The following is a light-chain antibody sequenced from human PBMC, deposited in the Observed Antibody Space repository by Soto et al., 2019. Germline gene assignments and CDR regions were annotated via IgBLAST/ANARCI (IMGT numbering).Light chain of an antibody. J-gene: IGKJ2*01. CDR1: QSVSSSY. CDR2: GAS. CDR3: QQYGSSPPYT. V-gene: IGKV3-20*01. Sequence: EIVLTQSPGTLSLSPGERATLSCRASQSVSSSYLAWYQQKPGQAPRLLIYGASSRATGIPDRFSGSGSGTDFTLTISRLEPEVFAVYYCQQYGSSPPYTFGHGTKLEIK.